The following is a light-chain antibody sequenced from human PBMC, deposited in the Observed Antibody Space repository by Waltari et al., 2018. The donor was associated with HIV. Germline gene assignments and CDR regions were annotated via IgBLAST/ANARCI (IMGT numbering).Light chain of an antibody. Sequence: ENVLTQSPDTLSLSSGETATLSCRASQSVSTNYLAWYQQKSAQSPRLLIYDTSRRAPGIPDRFNGSGSGTDFTLTISRLEPEDLAVYYCHQYDSSPGTFGQGTKLKI. CDR2: DTS. V-gene: IGKV3-20*01. J-gene: IGKJ2*01. CDR1: QSVSTNY. CDR3: HQYDSSPGT.